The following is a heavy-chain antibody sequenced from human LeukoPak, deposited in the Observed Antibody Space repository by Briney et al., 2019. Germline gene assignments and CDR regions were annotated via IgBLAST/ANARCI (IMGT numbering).Heavy chain of an antibody. CDR2: INPSGGST. D-gene: IGHD6-19*01. CDR3: ARDPSRYSSGWYYFDY. V-gene: IGHV1-46*01. Sequence: ASVKVSCKASGYTFTSYYMHWVRQAPGQGLEWMGIINPSGGSTSYAQKFQGRVTMTRDTSTSTVYMELSSLRSEDTAVYYCARDPSRYSSGWYYFDYWGQGTLVTVSS. CDR1: GYTFTSYY. J-gene: IGHJ4*02.